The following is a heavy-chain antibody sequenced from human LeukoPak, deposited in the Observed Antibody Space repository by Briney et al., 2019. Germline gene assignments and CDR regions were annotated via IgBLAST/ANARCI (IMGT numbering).Heavy chain of an antibody. CDR3: ARIAMFYYESSGYYSDS. D-gene: IGHD3-22*01. J-gene: IGHJ5*01. CDR2: IYHRGTT. Sequence: SETLSLTCAVSGYSINSGYYWGWIRQPPGKGLEWIGSIYHRGTTYYNPFLKRRVSISVDTSKNQFSLKLSSVTAVDTAMYYCARIAMFYYESSGYYSDSWGQGTLVTVSS. CDR1: GYSINSGYY. V-gene: IGHV4-38-2*01.